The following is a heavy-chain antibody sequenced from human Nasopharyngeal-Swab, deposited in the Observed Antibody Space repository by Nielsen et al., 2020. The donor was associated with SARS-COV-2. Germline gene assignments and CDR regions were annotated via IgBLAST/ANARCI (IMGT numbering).Heavy chain of an antibody. CDR1: GGSISSYY. Sequence: SETLSLTCTVSGGSISSYYWSWIRQPPGKGLEWIGYMYYSGTTNYNPSLKSRVTISVDTSKNQFSLKLSSVTAADTAVYYCARVRGTIFGVVTAPGYFDYWGQGTLVTVSS. CDR2: MYYSGTT. V-gene: IGHV4-59*01. J-gene: IGHJ4*02. CDR3: ARVRGTIFGVVTAPGYFDY. D-gene: IGHD3-3*01.